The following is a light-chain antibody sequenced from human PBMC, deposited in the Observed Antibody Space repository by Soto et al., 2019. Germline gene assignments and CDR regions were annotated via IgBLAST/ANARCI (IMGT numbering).Light chain of an antibody. J-gene: IGKJ5*01. CDR3: QQYGSSPIT. CDR1: QSVSSSY. V-gene: IGKV3-20*01. Sequence: EIVMTQSPVTLSLSPRERATLSCRASQSVSSSYLAWYQQKPGQAPRRLIYGASSRATGIPDRFSGSGSGTDFTLTISRLEPEDFAVYYCQQYGSSPITFGQGTRLGIK. CDR2: GAS.